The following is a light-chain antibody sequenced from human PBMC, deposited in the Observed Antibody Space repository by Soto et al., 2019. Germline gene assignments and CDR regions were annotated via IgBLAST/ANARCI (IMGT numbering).Light chain of an antibody. CDR1: SSDVGGYNF. Sequence: QSALTQPASVSGSPGQSITISCTGTSSDVGGYNFVSWYQHHPGKVPKLMIYDVTNRPSGVSNRFSGSKSGNTASLTISGLHAEDEADYYCSACTSSSTLVCGGGTQLTVL. CDR3: SACTSSSTLV. V-gene: IGLV2-14*03. CDR2: DVT. J-gene: IGLJ2*01.